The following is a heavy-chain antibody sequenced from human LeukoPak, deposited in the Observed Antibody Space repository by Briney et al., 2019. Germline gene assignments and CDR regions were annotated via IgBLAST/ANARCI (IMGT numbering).Heavy chain of an antibody. Sequence: GGSLRLSCAATGLTVSSNFMSWVRQAPGKGLEWVSAISGSGGSTYYADSVKGRFTISRDNSKNTLYLQMNSLRAEDTAVYYCARGLNIYGDYGRLDYWGQGTLVTVSS. CDR3: ARGLNIYGDYGRLDY. V-gene: IGHV3-23*01. D-gene: IGHD4-17*01. J-gene: IGHJ4*02. CDR2: ISGSGGST. CDR1: GLTVSSNF.